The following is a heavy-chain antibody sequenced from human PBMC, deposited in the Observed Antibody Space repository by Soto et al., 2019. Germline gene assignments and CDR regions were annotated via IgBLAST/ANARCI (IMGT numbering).Heavy chain of an antibody. CDR1: GYTFISYG. V-gene: IGHV1-18*01. CDR3: AKAGYSTSWVGSLATGVDGVEIDF. J-gene: IGHJ4*02. CDR2: ISPYTGNI. Sequence: QILLEQSGAEVKRTGASVKVSCKASGYTFISYGVAWVRQAPGQGLEWMGWISPYTGNINYAQKFQDRVSMTPDTSTSTAYMDVRSLRSDDTAVYYGAKAGYSTSWVGSLATGVDGVEIDFWGQGTLVTVSS. D-gene: IGHD6-13*01.